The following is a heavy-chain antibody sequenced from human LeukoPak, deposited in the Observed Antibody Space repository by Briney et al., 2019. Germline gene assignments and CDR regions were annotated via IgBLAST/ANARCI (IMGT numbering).Heavy chain of an antibody. CDR1: GGSISSGSYY. D-gene: IGHD4-17*01. CDR3: ATQPPYYGANWFDP. V-gene: IGHV4-61*02. Sequence: SQTLSLTCTVSGGSISSGSYYWSWIRQPAGKGLEWIGRIYTSGSTNYNPSLKSRVTISVDTSKNQFSLKLSSVTAADTAVYYCATQPPYYGANWFDPLGQGTLVTVSS. CDR2: IYTSGST. J-gene: IGHJ5*02.